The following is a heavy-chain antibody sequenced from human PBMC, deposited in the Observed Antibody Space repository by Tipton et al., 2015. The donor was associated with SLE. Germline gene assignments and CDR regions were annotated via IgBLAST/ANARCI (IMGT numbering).Heavy chain of an antibody. CDR2: IHAGGST. D-gene: IGHD2-15*01. J-gene: IGHJ3*02. Sequence: TLSLTCDVSGDPFSANYWSWIRQPPGKGLEWIGEIHAGGSTDYNPSLKSRVSISLDASRKQFSLKVTSVTAADTAVYYCAKDRQPPGGLQLLPLDALDIWGPRSLVTVSS. V-gene: IGHV4-34*01. CDR1: GDPFSANY. CDR3: AKDRQPPGGLQLLPLDALDI.